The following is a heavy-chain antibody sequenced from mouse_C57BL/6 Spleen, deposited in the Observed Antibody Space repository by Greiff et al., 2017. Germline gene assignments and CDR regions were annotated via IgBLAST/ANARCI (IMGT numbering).Heavy chain of an antibody. CDR2: IYPGDGDT. J-gene: IGHJ2*01. CDR3: APITTVVAGYYFDY. CDR1: GYAFSSSW. D-gene: IGHD1-1*01. V-gene: IGHV1-82*01. Sequence: QVQLKQSGPELVKPGASVKISCKASGYAFSSSWMNWVKQRPGKGLEWIGRIYPGDGDTNYNGKFKGKATLTADKSSSTAYMQLSSLTSEDSAVXFCAPITTVVAGYYFDYWGQGTTLTVSS.